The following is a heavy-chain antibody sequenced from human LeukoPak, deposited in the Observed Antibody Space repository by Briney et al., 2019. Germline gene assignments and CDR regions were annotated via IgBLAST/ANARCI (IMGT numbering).Heavy chain of an antibody. V-gene: IGHV4-59*01. J-gene: IGHJ1*01. CDR1: GGAISTYY. Sequence: SETLSLTCTVSGGAISTYYWSWIRQTPGMGLEWIGYIYYTGSTNYNPSLKSRVTISVDASKDQFSLKMSSMTAADTAVYYCARAQGYSSGWDFQHWGQGTLVTVSS. CDR2: IYYTGST. D-gene: IGHD6-19*01. CDR3: ARAQGYSSGWDFQH.